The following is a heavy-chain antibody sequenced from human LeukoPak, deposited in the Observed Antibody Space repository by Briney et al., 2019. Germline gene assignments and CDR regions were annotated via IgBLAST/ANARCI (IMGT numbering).Heavy chain of an antibody. CDR1: GGSFSGYY. CDR2: INHSGST. Sequence: PSETLSLTCAVYGGSFSGYYWSWTRQPPGKGLEWIGEINHSGSTNYNPSLESRVTISVDTSKNQFSLKLSSVTAADTAVYYCARARGPPRYDILTGYYRGVVYFDYWGQGTLVTVSS. D-gene: IGHD3-9*01. J-gene: IGHJ4*02. CDR3: ARARGPPRYDILTGYYRGVVYFDY. V-gene: IGHV4-34*01.